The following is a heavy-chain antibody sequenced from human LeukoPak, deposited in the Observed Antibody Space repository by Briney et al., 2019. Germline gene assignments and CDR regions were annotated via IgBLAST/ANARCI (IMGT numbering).Heavy chain of an antibody. J-gene: IGHJ4*02. CDR3: AKDRAEATRRSLDY. D-gene: IGHD1-26*01. CDR1: GFTFSSYA. V-gene: IGHV3-30*04. CDR2: ISYEGTKK. Sequence: SGGSLRLSCAASGFTFSSYAMHWVRQAPGKGLEWVSVISYEGTKKYYADSVKGRFTISRDNSKNTVHLQMNSLSTGDTAVYYCAKDRAEATRRSLDYWGQGTLVTVSS.